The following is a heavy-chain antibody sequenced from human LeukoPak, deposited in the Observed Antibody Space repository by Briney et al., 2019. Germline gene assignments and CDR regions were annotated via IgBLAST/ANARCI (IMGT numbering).Heavy chain of an antibody. Sequence: PGGSLRLSCAASGFTFDDYAMHWVRHAPGKGLEWVSGISWNSGSIGYADSVKGRFTISRDNAKNSLYLQMNSLRAEDTALYYCAEDIEVVGYSEVAFDYWGQGTLVTVSS. D-gene: IGHD2-15*01. CDR3: AEDIEVVGYSEVAFDY. CDR1: GFTFDDYA. V-gene: IGHV3-9*01. CDR2: ISWNSGSI. J-gene: IGHJ4*02.